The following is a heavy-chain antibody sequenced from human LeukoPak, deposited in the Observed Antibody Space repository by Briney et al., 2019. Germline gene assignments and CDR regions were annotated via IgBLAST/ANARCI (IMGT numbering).Heavy chain of an antibody. D-gene: IGHD6-13*01. V-gene: IGHV3-30*04. J-gene: IGHJ6*01. CDR3: VKAPAAANYYYYVMTG. CDR2: ISYDGSNK. Sequence: GGSLRLSCAASGFTFSSYAMHWVRQAPGKGLEWVAVISYDGSNKYYADSVKGRFTISRDNSKNALYLQMNSLRADDTAVYYFVKAPAAANYYYYVMTGWGEG. CDR1: GFTFSSYA.